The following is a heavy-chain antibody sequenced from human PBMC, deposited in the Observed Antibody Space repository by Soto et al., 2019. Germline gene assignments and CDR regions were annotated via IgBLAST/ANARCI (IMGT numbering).Heavy chain of an antibody. D-gene: IGHD3-16*01. V-gene: IGHV4-59*01. CDR3: ASLEGGRYYFDY. CDR2: IYYSGST. Sequence: SETLSLTCTVSGGSISSYYWSWIRQPPGKGLEWIGYIYYSGSTNYNPSLKSRVTISVDTSKNQFSLKLSSVTAADTAVYYCASLEGGRYYFDYWGQGTLVTVSS. CDR1: GGSISSYY. J-gene: IGHJ4*02.